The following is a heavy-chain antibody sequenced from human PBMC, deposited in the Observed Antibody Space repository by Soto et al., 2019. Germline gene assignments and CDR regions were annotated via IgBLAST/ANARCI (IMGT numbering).Heavy chain of an antibody. V-gene: IGHV3-23*01. Sequence: GGSLRLSCAASGFTFSSYAMSWVRQAPGKGLEWVSAISGSGGSTYYADSVKGRFTISRDNSKNTLYLQMNSLRAEDTAAYYCAKDPYYYDSSGYYYVLGALDYWGQGTLVTVSS. CDR2: ISGSGGST. CDR1: GFTFSSYA. J-gene: IGHJ4*02. CDR3: AKDPYYYDSSGYYYVLGALDY. D-gene: IGHD3-22*01.